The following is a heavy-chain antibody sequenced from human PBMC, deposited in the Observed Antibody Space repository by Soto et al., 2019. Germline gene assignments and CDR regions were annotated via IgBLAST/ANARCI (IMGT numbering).Heavy chain of an antibody. CDR2: IIPIFGTA. D-gene: IGHD6-13*01. Sequence: QVQLVQSGAEVKKPGSSVKVSCKASGGTFSSYAISWVRQAPGQGLEWMGGIIPIFGTANYAQKFQGRVTITADESTNTAYMELSNLRSEDTAVYYCARAHGSSDRYYYCYYGMDVWGQGTTVTVSS. CDR3: ARAHGSSDRYYYCYYGMDV. V-gene: IGHV1-69*12. J-gene: IGHJ6*02. CDR1: GGTFSSYA.